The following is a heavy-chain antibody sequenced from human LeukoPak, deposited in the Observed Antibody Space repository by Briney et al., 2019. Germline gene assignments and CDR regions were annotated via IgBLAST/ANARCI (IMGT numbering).Heavy chain of an antibody. Sequence: SGTLTLTCTASGGSISHYYWSWIRQPPGKGLEWIAYIYYSGSTNYYPSLKSRVTISVDTSKSQFSLKLSSVTAADTAVYYCAGWKLYGSGRNNWFDLWGQGTLVSVSS. CDR2: IYYSGST. D-gene: IGHD3-10*01. CDR3: AGWKLYGSGRNNWFDL. V-gene: IGHV4-59*01. J-gene: IGHJ5*02. CDR1: GGSISHYY.